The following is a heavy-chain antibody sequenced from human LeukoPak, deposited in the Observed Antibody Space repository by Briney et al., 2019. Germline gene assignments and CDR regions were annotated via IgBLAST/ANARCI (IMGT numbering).Heavy chain of an antibody. D-gene: IGHD3-22*01. CDR1: GGSISSGGYS. V-gene: IGHV4-31*03. Sequence: PSQTLSLTCTVSGGSISSGGYSWSWIRQHPGKGLEWIGYIYYSGSTYYNPSLKSRVTISVDTSKNQFSLKLSSVTAADTAVYYCARIDSSGPFDYWGQGTLVTVSS. J-gene: IGHJ4*02. CDR3: ARIDSSGPFDY. CDR2: IYYSGST.